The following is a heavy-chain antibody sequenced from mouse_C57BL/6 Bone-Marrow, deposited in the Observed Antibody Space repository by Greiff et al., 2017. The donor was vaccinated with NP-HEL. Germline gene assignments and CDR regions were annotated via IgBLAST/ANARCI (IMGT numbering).Heavy chain of an antibody. CDR1: GYTFSTSW. CDR2: IYPGDGDT. V-gene: IGHV1-82*01. Sequence: VQLQQSGPELVKPGASVKISCKASGYTFSTSWMNWMKQRPGKGLEWIGRIYPGDGDTHYSGNFEGKAALTADKSSNSAYMPLSSLTSEDSAVYFCARGESWGSFLDYWGQGTTLTVSS. CDR3: ARGESWGSFLDY. J-gene: IGHJ2*01.